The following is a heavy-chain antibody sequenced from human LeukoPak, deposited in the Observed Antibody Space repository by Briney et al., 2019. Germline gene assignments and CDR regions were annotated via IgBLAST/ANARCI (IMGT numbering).Heavy chain of an antibody. J-gene: IGHJ4*02. D-gene: IGHD2-2*01. CDR3: VKDRCDRTTCPEV. V-gene: IGHV3-23*01. CDR1: GFTFSTYA. CDR2: ISGSGGST. Sequence: GGSLRLSCTGSGFTFSTYAMSWVRQAPGEGLEWVSGISGSGGSTYYTDSVKGRFTISRDNSKNTLHLQMSSLRAEDTALYYCVKDRCDRTTCPEVWGQGTLVTVSS.